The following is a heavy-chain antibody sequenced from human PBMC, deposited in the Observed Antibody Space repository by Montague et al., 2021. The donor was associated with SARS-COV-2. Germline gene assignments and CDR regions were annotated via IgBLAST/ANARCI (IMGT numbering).Heavy chain of an antibody. Sequence: SLRLSCAASGFTVSTNYMSWVRQAPGKGLEWISVIYSGGDTYYADSVKGRFTISRDNSKNTLYLQMNSLRAADTAVYYCARGGGLRNYGMDVWGQGTTVTVSS. D-gene: IGHD5-12*01. CDR2: IYSGGDT. CDR3: ARGGGLRNYGMDV. J-gene: IGHJ6*02. V-gene: IGHV3-53*01. CDR1: GFTVSTNY.